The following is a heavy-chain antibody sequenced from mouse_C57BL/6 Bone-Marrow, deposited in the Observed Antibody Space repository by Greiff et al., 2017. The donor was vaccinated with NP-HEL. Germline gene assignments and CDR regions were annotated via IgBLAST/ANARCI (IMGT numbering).Heavy chain of an antibody. CDR1: GYTFSEYT. J-gene: IGHJ1*03. CDR3: ARHVLYYYGSSVYWYFDV. Sequence: QVQLQQSGAELVKPGASVKLSCKASGYTFSEYTIHWVKQRSGQGLEWIGWFYPGSGSIKYNEKFKDKATLTADKSSSTVYMELSRLTSEDSAVYFCARHVLYYYGSSVYWYFDVWGTGTTVTVSS. V-gene: IGHV1-62-2*01. CDR2: FYPGSGSI. D-gene: IGHD1-1*01.